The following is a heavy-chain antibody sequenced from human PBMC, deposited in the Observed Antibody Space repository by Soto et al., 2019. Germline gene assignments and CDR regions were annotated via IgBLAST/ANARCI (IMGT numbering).Heavy chain of an antibody. CDR3: ATPSSLLWFGESPYAFDI. CDR1: GYSFTSYW. CDR2: IYPGDSDT. V-gene: IGHV5-51*01. D-gene: IGHD3-10*01. J-gene: IGHJ3*02. Sequence: GESLKISCQGSGYSFTSYWICWLRQMPGKCLEWMGIIYPGDSDTRYSPSFQGQVTISADKSISTAYLQWSSLKASDTAMYYCATPSSLLWFGESPYAFDIWGQGTMVTVSS.